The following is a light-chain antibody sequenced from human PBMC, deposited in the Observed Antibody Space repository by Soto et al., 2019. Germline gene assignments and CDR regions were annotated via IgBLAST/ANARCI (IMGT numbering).Light chain of an antibody. V-gene: IGKV3-20*01. CDR3: QQYGSSPLWA. CDR2: GAS. Sequence: EIVLTQSPGTLSLSPGERATLSCRASQSVSSSDLAWYQQKPGQAPRLLIYGASNRATGIPDRFSGSGSGTDFTLTISRLEPEDFAVYYCQQYGSSPLWAFGQGTKVEIK. CDR1: QSVSSSD. J-gene: IGKJ1*01.